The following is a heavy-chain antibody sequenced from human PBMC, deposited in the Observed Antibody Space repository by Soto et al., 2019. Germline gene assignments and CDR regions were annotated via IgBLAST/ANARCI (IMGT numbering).Heavy chain of an antibody. Sequence: EVQLVESGGGLVQPGGSLRLSCAASGFTFNNFWMHWVRQAPGEGLVWVSRISADGSDTAYADSVKGRFTISRDNAKNTLYLQMNSLRAEDTAVYYCARDRLEYSNHGAYWGQGTLVTVSS. V-gene: IGHV3-74*01. CDR3: ARDRLEYSNHGAY. CDR1: GFTFNNFW. CDR2: ISADGSDT. J-gene: IGHJ4*02. D-gene: IGHD4-4*01.